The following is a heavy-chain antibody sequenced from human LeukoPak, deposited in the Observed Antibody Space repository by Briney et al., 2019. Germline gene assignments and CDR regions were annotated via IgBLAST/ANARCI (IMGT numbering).Heavy chain of an antibody. V-gene: IGHV4-34*01. Sequence: SETLSLTRAVYGGSFSGYYWSWIRQPPGKGLEWIGEINHSGSTNYNPSLKSRVTISVDTSKNQFSLKLSSVTAADTAVYYCARSRRDYYYGSGSYGYWGQGTLVTVSS. D-gene: IGHD3-10*01. CDR3: ARSRRDYYYGSGSYGY. CDR2: INHSGST. J-gene: IGHJ4*02. CDR1: GGSFSGYY.